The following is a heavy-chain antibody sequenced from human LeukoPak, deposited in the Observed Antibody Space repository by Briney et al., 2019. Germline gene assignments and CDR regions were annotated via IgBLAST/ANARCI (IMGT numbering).Heavy chain of an antibody. CDR1: GGSISSYY. V-gene: IGHV4-59*01. Sequence: PSETLSLTCTVSGGSISSYYWSWIRQPPGKGLEWIGYIHYSGSTHYNPSLKSRVTISVDTSKNQVSLKLRSVTAADTAVYYCARTPHRGGFDSWGQGTLVTVSS. CDR2: IHYSGST. D-gene: IGHD3-16*01. J-gene: IGHJ4*02. CDR3: ARTPHRGGFDS.